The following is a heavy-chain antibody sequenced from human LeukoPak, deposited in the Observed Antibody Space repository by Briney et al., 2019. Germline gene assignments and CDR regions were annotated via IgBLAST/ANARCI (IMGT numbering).Heavy chain of an antibody. Sequence: SETLSLTCNVSGGSISSSNYYWGWIRQPPGKGLEWVGTIYYSGSTYYNPSLKSRVTISVDTSKNQFSLKLSSVTAADTAVYYCARQLGTTSPYFDYWGQGTLVTVSS. CDR1: GGSISSSNYY. J-gene: IGHJ4*02. CDR3: ARQLGTTSPYFDY. D-gene: IGHD1-7*01. V-gene: IGHV4-39*01. CDR2: IYYSGST.